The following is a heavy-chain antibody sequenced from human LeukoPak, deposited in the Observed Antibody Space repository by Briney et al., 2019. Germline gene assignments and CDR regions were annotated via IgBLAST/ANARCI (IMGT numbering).Heavy chain of an antibody. Sequence: GESLKISCKGSGYSFTSYWTTWVRQMPGKGLEWMGTIDPSDSNMKNYSPTLQGHVTISVDKSISTVYLQWSSLKASDTAMYYCATGSPGGYSYWGQGALVTVSS. J-gene: IGHJ4*02. CDR2: IDPSDSNMK. V-gene: IGHV5-10-1*01. D-gene: IGHD3-10*01. CDR3: ATGSPGGYSY. CDR1: GYSFTSYW.